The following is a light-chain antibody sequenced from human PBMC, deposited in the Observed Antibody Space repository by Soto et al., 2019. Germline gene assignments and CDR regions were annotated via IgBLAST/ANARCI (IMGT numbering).Light chain of an antibody. CDR2: DVS. CDR1: SSDVGGYNY. J-gene: IGLJ2*01. Sequence: SVLTQPRSVSGSPGQSVTISCTGTSSDVGGYNYVSWYQQHPGKAPKLMIYDVSKRPSGVPDRFSGSKSGNTASLTISGLQAADEADYYCCSYAGSYNVVFGGGTKLTVL. V-gene: IGLV2-11*01. CDR3: CSYAGSYNVV.